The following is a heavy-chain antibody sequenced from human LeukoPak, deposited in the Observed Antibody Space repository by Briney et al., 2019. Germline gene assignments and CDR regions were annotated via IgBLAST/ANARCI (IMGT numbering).Heavy chain of an antibody. V-gene: IGHV3-23*01. CDR3: ANKPTLSCTHGVCVVIDY. CDR2: ISGSGGST. CDR1: GFTFSNYA. J-gene: IGHJ4*02. D-gene: IGHD2-8*01. Sequence: GGSLRLSYAASGFTFSNYAMSWVRQAPGKGLEWVSAISGSGGSTYYADSVKGRFTIFRDNSKNTLYLQVKSLRAEDTAVYYCANKPTLSCTHGVCVVIDYWGQGTLVTVSS.